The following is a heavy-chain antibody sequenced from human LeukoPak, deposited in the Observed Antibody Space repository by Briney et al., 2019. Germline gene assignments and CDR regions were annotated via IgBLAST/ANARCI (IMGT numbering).Heavy chain of an antibody. CDR2: ISYDGSNK. D-gene: IGHD6-19*01. Sequence: PGVSLRLSCAASGFTFSSYSMHWVRQAPGKGLEWVAVISYDGSNKYYADSVKGRFTISRDNSKNTLYLQMNSLRAEDTAVYYCARDHRSGSHWGQGTLVTVSS. CDR3: ARDHRSGSH. CDR1: GFTFSSYS. J-gene: IGHJ4*02. V-gene: IGHV3-30-3*01.